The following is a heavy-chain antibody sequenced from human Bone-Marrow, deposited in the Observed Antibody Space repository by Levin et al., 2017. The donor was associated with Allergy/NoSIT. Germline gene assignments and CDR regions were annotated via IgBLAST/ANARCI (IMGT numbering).Heavy chain of an antibody. V-gene: IGHV1-69*01. Sequence: KISCKASGGTFSSYAISWVRQAPGQGLEWMGGIIPIFGTANYAQKFQGRVTITADESTSTAYMELSSLRSEDTAVYYCARVPYDFWSGYSGHDYYMDVWGKGTTVTVSS. J-gene: IGHJ6*03. CDR2: IIPIFGTA. CDR1: GGTFSSYA. D-gene: IGHD3-3*01. CDR3: ARVPYDFWSGYSGHDYYMDV.